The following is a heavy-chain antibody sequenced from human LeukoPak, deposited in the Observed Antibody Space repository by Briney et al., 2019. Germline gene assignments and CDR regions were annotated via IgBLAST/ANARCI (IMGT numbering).Heavy chain of an antibody. CDR1: GFTFSSYA. Sequence: GGSLRLSCAASGFTFSSYAMSWVRQAPGKGLEWVSVIIGSGSSTYYADSVKGRFTISRDNSKNTLYLQMNCLRAEDTAIYYCAKEGSMAGTGYFDYWGQGTLVTVSS. V-gene: IGHV3-23*01. CDR3: AKEGSMAGTGYFDY. J-gene: IGHJ4*02. D-gene: IGHD6-19*01. CDR2: IIGSGSST.